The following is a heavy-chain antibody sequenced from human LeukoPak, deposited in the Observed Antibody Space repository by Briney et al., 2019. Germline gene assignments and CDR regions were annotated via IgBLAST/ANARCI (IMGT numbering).Heavy chain of an antibody. CDR2: IIPIFGTA. J-gene: IGHJ4*02. CDR1: GGTFSSYA. D-gene: IGHD3-10*01. V-gene: IGHV1-69*05. CDR3: ARDGVEGGSGSLRLDY. Sequence: SVKVSCKASGGTFSSYAISWVRQAPGQGLEWMGRIIPIFGTANYAQKFQGRVTITTDESTSTAYMELTSLRSEDTAVYYCARDGVEGGSGSLRLDYWGQGTLVTVSS.